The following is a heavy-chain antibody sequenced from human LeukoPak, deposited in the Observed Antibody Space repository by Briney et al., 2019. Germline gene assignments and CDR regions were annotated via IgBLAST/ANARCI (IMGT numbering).Heavy chain of an antibody. D-gene: IGHD1-14*01. CDR3: ARDSGAAPLPNWFDP. CDR2: IYTSGST. CDR1: GGSISSGSYY. J-gene: IGHJ5*02. Sequence: SETLSLTCTVSGGSISSGSYYWSWIRQPAGKGLEWIGRIYTSGSTNYNPSLKSRVTMSVDTSKNQFSLKLSSVTAADTAVYYCARDSGAAPLPNWFDPWGQGTLVTVSS. V-gene: IGHV4-61*02.